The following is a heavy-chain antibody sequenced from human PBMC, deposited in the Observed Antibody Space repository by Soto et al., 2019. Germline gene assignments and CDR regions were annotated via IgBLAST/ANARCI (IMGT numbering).Heavy chain of an antibody. D-gene: IGHD2-15*01. CDR3: SRLSRGAPGGSC. V-gene: IGHV3-7*03. J-gene: IGHJ4*02. CDR1: GFSFSSYW. CDR2: INQDGSEK. Sequence: SGGSLRLSCAASGFSFSSYWMIWARQVPGKGLEWLAKINQDGSEKNYVDSVRGRFTISRDNAKSSVYLQLGSLRAEDTAVYFCSRLSRGAPGGSCWGQGTMVTVSS.